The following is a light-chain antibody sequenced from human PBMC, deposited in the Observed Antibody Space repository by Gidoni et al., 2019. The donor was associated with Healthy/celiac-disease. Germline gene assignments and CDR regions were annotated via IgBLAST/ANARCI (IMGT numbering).Light chain of an antibody. J-gene: IGKJ2*01. V-gene: IGKV3-11*01. CDR3: KQRRNWPPYT. Sequence: IVFTQSPATLSLSPGERATLSCRASQSVSSYLDWYQQKTGQDPRLLIYDASNRATGIPARLSGSGSGKELTITISSLENEDFVVDYCKQRRNWPPYTFGQGTKLEIK. CDR1: QSVSSY. CDR2: DAS.